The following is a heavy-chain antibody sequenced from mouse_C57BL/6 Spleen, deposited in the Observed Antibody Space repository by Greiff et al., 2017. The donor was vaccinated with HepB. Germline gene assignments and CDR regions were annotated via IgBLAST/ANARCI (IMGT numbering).Heavy chain of an antibody. V-gene: IGHV2-9-1*01. J-gene: IGHJ4*01. CDR2: IWTGGGT. Sequence: VQVVESGPGLVAPSQSLSITCTVSGFSLTSYAISWVRQPPGKGLEWLGVIWTGGGTNYNSALKSRLSISKDNSKSQVFLKMNSLQTDDTARYYCARNRYDYDDGFYAMDYWGQGTSVTVSS. CDR1: GFSLTSYA. D-gene: IGHD2-4*01. CDR3: ARNRYDYDDGFYAMDY.